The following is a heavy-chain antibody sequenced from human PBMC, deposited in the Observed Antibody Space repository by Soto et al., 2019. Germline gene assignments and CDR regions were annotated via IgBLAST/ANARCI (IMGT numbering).Heavy chain of an antibody. CDR1: GGSISSNNW. CDR2: IYHSGST. J-gene: IGHJ6*02. D-gene: IGHD3-3*01. Sequence: PSETLSLSCAVSGGSISSNNWRSWVRQPPGKGLAWIGEIYHSGSTNYNPSLKSRVTISVDKSKNQFSLKLSSVTAADTAVYYCATSKDYDFWSGHYNFYYHYGMDVWGQGTTVT. V-gene: IGHV4-4*02. CDR3: ATSKDYDFWSGHYNFYYHYGMDV.